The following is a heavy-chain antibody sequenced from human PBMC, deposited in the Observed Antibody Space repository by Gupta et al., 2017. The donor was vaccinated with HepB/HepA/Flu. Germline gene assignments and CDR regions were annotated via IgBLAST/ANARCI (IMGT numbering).Heavy chain of an antibody. Sequence: EVQLVESGGGLVKPGGSLRLSCAASGFTFSSYSMNWVRQAPGKGLEWVSSISSSSSYIYYADSVKGRFTISRDNAKNSLYLQMNSLRAEDTAVYYCARAVWFGELSEGRDVWGQGTTVTVSS. CDR2: ISSSSSYI. V-gene: IGHV3-21*01. D-gene: IGHD3-10*01. CDR3: ARAVWFGELSEGRDV. CDR1: GFTFSSYS. J-gene: IGHJ6*02.